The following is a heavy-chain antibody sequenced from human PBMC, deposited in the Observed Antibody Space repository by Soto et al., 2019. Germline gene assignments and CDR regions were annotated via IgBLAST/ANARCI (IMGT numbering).Heavy chain of an antibody. V-gene: IGHV3-66*01. CDR1: GFTVSSNY. D-gene: IGHD3-10*01. Sequence: PGGSLRLSCAASGFTVSSNYMSWVRQAPGKGLDWVSVIYSSGHTFYTDSVEGRFTISRDNFKNTLFLQMDSLRAEDTAVYYCAREGVFEESSAYGLDCWGQGTTVTVSS. CDR2: IYSSGHT. CDR3: AREGVFEESSAYGLDC. J-gene: IGHJ6*02.